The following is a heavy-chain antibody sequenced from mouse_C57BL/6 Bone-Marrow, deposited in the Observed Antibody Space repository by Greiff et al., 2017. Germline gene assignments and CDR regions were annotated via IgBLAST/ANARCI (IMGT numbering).Heavy chain of an antibody. Sequence: VQLQQSGAELVRPGASVKLSCTASGFNIKDDYMHWVKQRPEQGLEWIGWIDPENGDTEYASKFQGKATITADTSSNTAYLQLSSLTSEDTAVXYCTYYYGSSYVLYSMDYWGQGTSVTVSS. D-gene: IGHD1-1*01. CDR1: GFNIKDDY. J-gene: IGHJ4*01. CDR3: TYYYGSSYVLYSMDY. CDR2: IDPENGDT. V-gene: IGHV14-4*01.